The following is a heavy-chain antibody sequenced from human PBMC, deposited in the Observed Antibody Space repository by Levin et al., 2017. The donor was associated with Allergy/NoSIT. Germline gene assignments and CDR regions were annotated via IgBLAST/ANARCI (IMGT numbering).Heavy chain of an antibody. D-gene: IGHD3-10*01. Sequence: QAGGSLRLSCTASGLTFASYGMSWVRQAPGKGLEWVAGISDVGGTTSYADSVKGRFTISRDNSRNTLFLQMHSLRADDTAVYFCAKYRGRGWFGGPFDSWGQGTLVTVSS. CDR2: ISDVGGTT. J-gene: IGHJ5*01. CDR3: AKYRGRGWFGGPFDS. V-gene: IGHV3-23*01. CDR1: GLTFASYG.